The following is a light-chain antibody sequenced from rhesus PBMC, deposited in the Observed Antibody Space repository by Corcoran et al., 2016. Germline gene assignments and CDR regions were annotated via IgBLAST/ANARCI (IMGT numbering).Light chain of an antibody. Sequence: DIQMTQSPSSLSASVGDTVTITCRASQSISSWLDWYQQKPGKAPKLLIYKAARLHSGVPSRFIGSGSGTDFTLTSSSLQPEDFATYYCLQYSSSPFTFGPGTKLDIK. J-gene: IGKJ3*01. V-gene: IGKV1-22*01. CDR3: LQYSSSPFT. CDR1: QSISSW. CDR2: KAA.